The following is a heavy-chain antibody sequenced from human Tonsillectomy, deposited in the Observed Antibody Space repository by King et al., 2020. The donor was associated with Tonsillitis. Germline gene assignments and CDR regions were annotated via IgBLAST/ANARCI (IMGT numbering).Heavy chain of an antibody. Sequence: VTLKESGPALVKPTQTLTLTCTFSGFSLSTTGMCVSWIRQPPGKALEWLARFDWDNDKHYSTSLKSRLTISKATSKNQVVLTMTNMDPVDTGTYYCARITWTESSGWEGFDSWGQGTLVTVSS. J-gene: IGHJ4*02. D-gene: IGHD6-19*01. CDR2: FDWDNDK. CDR3: ARITWTESSGWEGFDS. V-gene: IGHV2-70*11. CDR1: GFSLSTTGMC.